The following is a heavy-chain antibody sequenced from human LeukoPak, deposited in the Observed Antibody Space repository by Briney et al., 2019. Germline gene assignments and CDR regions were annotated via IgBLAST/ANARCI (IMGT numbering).Heavy chain of an antibody. CDR2: INHSGST. J-gene: IGHJ5*02. D-gene: IGHD3-10*01. V-gene: IGHV4-34*01. CDR1: GGSFSGYY. Sequence: PSETLSLTCAVYGGSFSGYYWSWIRQPPGKGLEWIGEINHSGSTNYNPSLKSRVTIPVDTSKNQFSLKLSSVTAADTAVYYCASGVAMVRGAKRRWFDPWGQGTLVTVSS. CDR3: ASGVAMVRGAKRRWFDP.